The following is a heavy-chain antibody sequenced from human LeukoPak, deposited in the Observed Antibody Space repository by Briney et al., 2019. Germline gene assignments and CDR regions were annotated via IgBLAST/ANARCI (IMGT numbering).Heavy chain of an antibody. CDR2: IYYSGST. D-gene: IGHD3-22*01. V-gene: IGHV4-39*07. J-gene: IGHJ4*02. Sequence: PSETLSLTCTVSGGSISSSSYYWGWIRQPPGKGLEWIGSIYYSGSTYYNPSLKSRVTISVDTSKNQFSLKLSSVTAADTAVYYCARGENYYDSSGHRFDYWGQGTLVTVSS. CDR3: ARGENYYDSSGHRFDY. CDR1: GGSISSSSYY.